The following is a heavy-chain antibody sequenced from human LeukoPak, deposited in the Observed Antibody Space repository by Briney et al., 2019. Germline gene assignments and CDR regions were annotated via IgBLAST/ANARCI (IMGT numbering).Heavy chain of an antibody. CDR3: ARAKVRGVTYAPFDY. Sequence: ETLSLSCTVSGGSISIYYWSWIRQPPGKGLEWIGYIYYSGSTNYNPSLKSRVTISVDTSKNQFSLKLSSVTAADTAVYYCARAKVRGVTYAPFDYWGQGTLVTVSS. D-gene: IGHD3-10*01. V-gene: IGHV4-59*01. CDR2: IYYSGST. CDR1: GGSISIYY. J-gene: IGHJ4*02.